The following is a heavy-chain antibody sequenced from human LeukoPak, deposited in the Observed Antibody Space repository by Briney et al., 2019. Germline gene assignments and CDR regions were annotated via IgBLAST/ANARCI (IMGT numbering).Heavy chain of an antibody. CDR3: ARRYNWNFVWFDP. CDR1: CGSLSSHY. Sequence: SETPSPTRPFSCGSLSSHYRKWVRQPPGGGRGMVGYIYYTGDTTYNSSLKSRVTMSIDTSKNQFALKLSSVTAADTAVYYCARRYNWNFVWFDPWGQGTLVTVSS. CDR2: IYYTGDT. J-gene: IGHJ5*02. D-gene: IGHD1-7*01. V-gene: IGHV4-59*11.